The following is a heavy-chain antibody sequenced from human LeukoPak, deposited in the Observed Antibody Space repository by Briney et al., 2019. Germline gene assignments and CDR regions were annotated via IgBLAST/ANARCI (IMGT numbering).Heavy chain of an antibody. D-gene: IGHD2-2*02. CDR2: IKYDGSEK. CDR1: GFTFSSKW. CDR3: ARGRYCSSTSCYRARGSSSPRFDAFDI. J-gene: IGHJ3*02. Sequence: PGGSLRLSCAASGFTFSSKWMTWVRQAPGKGLERVANIKYDGSEKYYVDSVKGRFTISRDDAKNSLYLQMNSLRAEDTAVYYCARGRYCSSTSCYRARGSSSPRFDAFDIWGQGTMVTVSS. V-gene: IGHV3-7*01.